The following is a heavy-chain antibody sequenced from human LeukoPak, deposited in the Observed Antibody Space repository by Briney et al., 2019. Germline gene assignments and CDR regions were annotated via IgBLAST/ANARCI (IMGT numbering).Heavy chain of an antibody. CDR2: INPNSGGT. Sequence: GASVKVSCKASGYTFTSYYMHWVRQAPGQGLEWMGWINPNSGGTNYAQKFQGRVTMTRDTSISTAYMELSRLRSDDTAVYYCARGRYSSSSDCRYWGQGTLVTVSS. V-gene: IGHV1-2*02. J-gene: IGHJ4*02. D-gene: IGHD6-6*01. CDR3: ARGRYSSSSDCRY. CDR1: GYTFTSYY.